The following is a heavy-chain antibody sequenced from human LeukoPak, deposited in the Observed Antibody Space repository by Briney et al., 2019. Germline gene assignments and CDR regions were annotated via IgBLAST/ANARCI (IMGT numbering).Heavy chain of an antibody. Sequence: GRSLRLSCAASGFPFSSYWMTWVRQAPGKGLEWVANIKQDGSKKSYVDSVKGRFTISRDNAKNSLYLQMNSLRAEDTAIYYCTRVGYIDEGIDYWGQGTLVTVSS. CDR1: GFPFSSYW. V-gene: IGHV3-7*04. J-gene: IGHJ4*02. CDR2: IKQDGSKK. D-gene: IGHD5-24*01. CDR3: TRVGYIDEGIDY.